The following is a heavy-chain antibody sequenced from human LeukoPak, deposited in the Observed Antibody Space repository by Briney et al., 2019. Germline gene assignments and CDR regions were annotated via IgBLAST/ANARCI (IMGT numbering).Heavy chain of an antibody. CDR3: VRSVDYFDNTGPHMMFDY. CDR2: LYHTRIT. V-gene: IGHV4-59*11. J-gene: IGHJ4*02. D-gene: IGHD3-22*01. Sequence: SETLSFTCTASGGSITSHYWNWLRRPPGKGLERIGYLYHTRITKYNHSLKSRVSMSVDTSKNQFFLKVNSVTAADTAVYHCVRSVDYFDNTGPHMMFDYWGQGSLVTVSS. CDR1: GGSITSHY.